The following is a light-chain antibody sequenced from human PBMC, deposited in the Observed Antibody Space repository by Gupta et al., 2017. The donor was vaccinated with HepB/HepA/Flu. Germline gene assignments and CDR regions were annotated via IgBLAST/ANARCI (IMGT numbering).Light chain of an antibody. Sequence: EIVLTQSPGTLSLSPGERPTLSCRASQSVSSSYLAWYQQKPGQAPRLLIYGASSRATGIPDRFSGSGSGTDFTLTISRLEPEDFAVYYCQQDGSSPETFGQGTKLEIK. CDR2: GAS. V-gene: IGKV3-20*01. CDR1: QSVSSSY. J-gene: IGKJ1*01. CDR3: QQDGSSPET.